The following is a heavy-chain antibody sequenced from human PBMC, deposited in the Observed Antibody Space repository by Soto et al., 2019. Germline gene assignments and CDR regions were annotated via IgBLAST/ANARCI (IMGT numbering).Heavy chain of an antibody. J-gene: IGHJ4*02. D-gene: IGHD3-3*01. CDR1: GYTFTGYY. Sequence: ASVKVSCKASGYTFTGYYMHWVRQAPGQGLEWMGWINPNSGGTNYAQKFQGWVTMTRDMSTSTAYMELSSLRSEDTAVYYCAAIGHYDFWSDTNYFDYWGQGTLVTVSS. CDR2: INPNSGGT. CDR3: AAIGHYDFWSDTNYFDY. V-gene: IGHV1-2*04.